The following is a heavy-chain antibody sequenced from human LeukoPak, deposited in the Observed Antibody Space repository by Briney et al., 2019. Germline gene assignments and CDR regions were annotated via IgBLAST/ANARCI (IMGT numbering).Heavy chain of an antibody. Sequence: ASVKVSCKASGYTFTGYCMHWVRQAPGQGLEWMGWINPNSGGTNYAQKFQGRVTMTRDTSISTAYMELSRLRSDDTAVYYCAGSDCGGDCYLFDYWGQGTLVTVSS. D-gene: IGHD2-21*02. CDR3: AGSDCGGDCYLFDY. CDR2: INPNSGGT. J-gene: IGHJ4*02. CDR1: GYTFTGYC. V-gene: IGHV1-2*02.